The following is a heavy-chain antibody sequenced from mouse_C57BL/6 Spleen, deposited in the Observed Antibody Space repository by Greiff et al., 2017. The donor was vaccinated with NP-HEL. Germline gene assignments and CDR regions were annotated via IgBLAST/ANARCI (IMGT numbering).Heavy chain of an antibody. V-gene: IGHV7-1*01. D-gene: IGHD2-3*01. Sequence: EVKLVESGGGLVQSGRSLRLSCATSGFTFSDFYMAWVRQAPGKGLEWIAASRNKANDYTTEYSASVKGRLIVSRDTSQSILYLKMNALRAEDNAIYYCARDMDGYYLCDVWGTGTTVTVSS. CDR1: GFTFSDFY. CDR2: SRNKANDYTT. CDR3: ARDMDGYYLCDV. J-gene: IGHJ1*03.